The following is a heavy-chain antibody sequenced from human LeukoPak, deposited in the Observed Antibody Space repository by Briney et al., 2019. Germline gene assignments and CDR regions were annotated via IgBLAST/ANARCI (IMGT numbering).Heavy chain of an antibody. V-gene: IGHV3-7*01. CDR2: IRQDGSEE. J-gene: IGHJ2*01. D-gene: IGHD2-15*01. CDR3: AGGQGWHFDL. Sequence: GGSLRLSCAASGITFSSLWMSWFRQAPGKGLEWVADIRQDGSEEHYVASVKGRFTISRDSTSLYLQMNSLRAEDTAVYYCAGGQGWHFDLXGXGTLITVSS. CDR1: GITFSSLW.